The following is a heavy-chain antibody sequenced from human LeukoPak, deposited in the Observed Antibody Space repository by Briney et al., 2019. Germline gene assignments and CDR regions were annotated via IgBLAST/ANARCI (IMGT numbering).Heavy chain of an antibody. D-gene: IGHD3-16*01. J-gene: IGHJ4*02. CDR3: ARVKKSYGYWDY. V-gene: IGHV3-7*01. CDR2: IKYDGSEK. CDR1: GFTFSSYA. Sequence: PGGSLRLSCAASGFTFSSYAMSWVRQAPGKGLEWMANIKYDGSEKYYVDSVKGRFTISRDNAKNSVHLQMNSLRAEDTAVYYCARVKKSYGYWDYWGQGTLVTVSS.